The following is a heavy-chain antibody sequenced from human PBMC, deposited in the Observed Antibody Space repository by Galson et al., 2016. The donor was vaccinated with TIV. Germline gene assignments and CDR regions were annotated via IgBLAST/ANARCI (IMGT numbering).Heavy chain of an antibody. CDR1: GYNFIGYY. CDR2: INPNSGVT. J-gene: IGHJ5*02. V-gene: IGHV1-2*02. CDR3: SRANDPSTHGYH. D-gene: IGHD1-1*01. Sequence: SVKVSCKASGYNFIGYYIHWVRQAPGQGLEWMGWINPNSGVTTYAQKFQGGVAMTRDRSITTAYLDLSRLTSDDTAGYYCSRANDPSTHGYHWGQGTLVSVSP.